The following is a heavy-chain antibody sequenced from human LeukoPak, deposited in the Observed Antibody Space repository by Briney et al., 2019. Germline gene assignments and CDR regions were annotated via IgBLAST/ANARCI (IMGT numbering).Heavy chain of an antibody. Sequence: ASVKVSCKPSGYTFTIYYMHWVRQAPGQGLEWMGIINPRGGSTSHAQKFQGRVPMTRDTSTSTVYMELSSLRSEDTAVYYCARELAGDYYDSSGYYPFDYWGQGTLATVSS. CDR2: INPRGGST. CDR1: GYTFTIYY. J-gene: IGHJ4*02. D-gene: IGHD3-22*01. V-gene: IGHV1-46*01. CDR3: ARELAGDYYDSSGYYPFDY.